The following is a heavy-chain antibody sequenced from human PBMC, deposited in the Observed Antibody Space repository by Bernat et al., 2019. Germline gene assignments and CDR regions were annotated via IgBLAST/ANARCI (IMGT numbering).Heavy chain of an antibody. V-gene: IGHV3-33*01. CDR3: ATGRASMTVFGVVNDFDY. Sequence: QVQLVESGGGVVQPGRSLRLSCAASGFSFSTYGMHWVRQAPGKGLEWVAAIWYEGSNKDSADSVKGRFTISRDNSKNTLYLQMNSLRAEDTAVYYCATGRASMTVFGVVNDFDYWGQGTLVTVSS. CDR1: GFSFSTYG. J-gene: IGHJ4*02. CDR2: IWYEGSNK. D-gene: IGHD3-3*01.